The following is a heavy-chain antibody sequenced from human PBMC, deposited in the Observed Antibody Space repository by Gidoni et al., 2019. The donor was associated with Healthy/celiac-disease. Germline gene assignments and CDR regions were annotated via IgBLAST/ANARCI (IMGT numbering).Heavy chain of an antibody. V-gene: IGHV4-59*01. D-gene: IGHD3-22*01. J-gene: IGHJ6*02. CDR1: GGPISSYY. CDR2: IYYSGST. Sequence: QVQLQESGPGLVNPSETLSLTCTVPGGPISSYYWSWIRQPPGKGLEWIGYIYYSGSTNYNPSLKGRVTISVDTSKNQFSLKLSSVTAADTAVYYCARGDYYDSSGYYYYGMDVWGQGTTVTVSS. CDR3: ARGDYYDSSGYYYYGMDV.